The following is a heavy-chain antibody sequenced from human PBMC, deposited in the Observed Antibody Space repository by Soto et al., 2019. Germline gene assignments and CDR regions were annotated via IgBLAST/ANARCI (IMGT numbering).Heavy chain of an antibody. Sequence: SETLSLTCTVSGASISSSYWSWIRQPPGKGLEWIGYAHYSGSTNYNPSLKSRLTISVDTSKKQFSLKLSSVTAADTAVYFCARRYYDGSGFYYNDYWGQGTLVTVSS. D-gene: IGHD3-22*01. CDR1: GASISSSY. CDR3: ARRYYDGSGFYYNDY. CDR2: AHYSGST. J-gene: IGHJ4*02. V-gene: IGHV4-59*01.